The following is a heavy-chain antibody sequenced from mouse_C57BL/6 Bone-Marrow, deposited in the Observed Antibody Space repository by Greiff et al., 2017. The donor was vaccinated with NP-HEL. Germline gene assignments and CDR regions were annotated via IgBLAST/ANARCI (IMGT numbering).Heavy chain of an antibody. J-gene: IGHJ1*03. CDR2: ISYSGST. CDR3: ASTVVYWYFDV. CDR1: GYSITSGYD. Sequence: EVKLVESGPGMVKPSQSLSLTCTVTGYSITSGYDWHWIRHFPGNKLEWMGYISYSGSTNYNPYLKSRISITHDTSKNHFFLKLNSVTTEDTATYYCASTVVYWYFDVWGTGTTVTVSS. V-gene: IGHV3-1*01. D-gene: IGHD1-1*01.